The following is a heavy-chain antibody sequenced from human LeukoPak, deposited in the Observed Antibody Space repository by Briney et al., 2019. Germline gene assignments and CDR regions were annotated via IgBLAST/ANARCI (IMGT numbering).Heavy chain of an antibody. V-gene: IGHV5-51*01. CDR2: IYPGDSDT. D-gene: IGHD1-1*01. CDR1: GYSFTSYW. J-gene: IGHJ4*02. Sequence: GESLKISCKGSGYSFTSYWIAWVRQMPGKGLEWMGIIYPGDSDTRYNPSFQGQVTISADKSINTAYLQWNSLKASDTAMYFCARPPQGTTGPKGFDYWGQGTLVTVSS. CDR3: ARPPQGTTGPKGFDY.